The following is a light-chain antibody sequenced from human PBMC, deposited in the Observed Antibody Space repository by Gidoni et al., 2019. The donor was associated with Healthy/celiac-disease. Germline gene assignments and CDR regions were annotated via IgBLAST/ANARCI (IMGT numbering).Light chain of an antibody. CDR2: GAS. CDR3: QQYGSSSLT. J-gene: IGKJ4*01. CDR1: QSVSSSY. V-gene: IGKV3-20*01. Sequence: SPGTLSLSPGERATLSCRASQSVSSSYLAWYQQKPGQAPRLLIYGASSRATGIPDRFSGSGSGTDFTLTISRLEPEDFAVYYCQQYGSSSLTFGRGTKVEIK.